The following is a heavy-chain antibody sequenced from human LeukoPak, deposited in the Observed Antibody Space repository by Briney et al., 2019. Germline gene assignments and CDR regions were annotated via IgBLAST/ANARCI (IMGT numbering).Heavy chain of an antibody. V-gene: IGHV1-18*01. Sequence: ASVKVSCKASGYTFSNYVLTWVRQAPGQGLEWMGRISTYTGNSNYAQKYQDRVTMTTDTSTSTAYMELRNLSSDDTAVYYRARTMTTMTTHGELDFWGQGTLVTVSS. CDR3: ARTMTTMTTHGELDF. CDR1: GYTFSNYV. J-gene: IGHJ4*02. D-gene: IGHD4-17*01. CDR2: ISTYTGNS.